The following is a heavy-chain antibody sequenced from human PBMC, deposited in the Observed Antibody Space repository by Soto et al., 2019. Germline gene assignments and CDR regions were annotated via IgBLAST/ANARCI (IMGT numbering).Heavy chain of an antibody. Sequence: QVQLVESGGGVVQPGRSLRLSCATSGFIFSSYGIHWLRQAPGKGLEWLAIISHDGNKKYYADSVKGRFTISRDNSKNTLYRQMDSLRVEDTVVYYRARDGGDFDYWGQGTLVTVSS. J-gene: IGHJ4*02. CDR1: GFIFSSYG. V-gene: IGHV3-33*05. CDR3: ARDGGDFDY. D-gene: IGHD3-16*01. CDR2: ISHDGNKK.